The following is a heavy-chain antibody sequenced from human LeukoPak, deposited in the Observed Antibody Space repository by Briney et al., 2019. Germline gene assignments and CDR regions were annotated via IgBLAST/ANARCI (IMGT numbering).Heavy chain of an antibody. D-gene: IGHD4-17*01. Sequence: ASVKVSCKASGYNFTAYYMHWVRQAPGQGLEWMGRINPNSGGTNYAQKFQGRVTMTRDTSISTAYMELSRLRSDDTAVYYCARDLDYGDYHAFDIWGQGTMVTVSS. CDR1: GYNFTAYY. CDR2: INPNSGGT. CDR3: ARDLDYGDYHAFDI. J-gene: IGHJ3*02. V-gene: IGHV1-2*06.